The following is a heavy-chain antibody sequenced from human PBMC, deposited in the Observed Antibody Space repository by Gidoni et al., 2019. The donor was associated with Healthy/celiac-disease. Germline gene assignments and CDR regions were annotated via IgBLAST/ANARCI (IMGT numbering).Heavy chain of an antibody. CDR3: VGSRTTVTTFDY. V-gene: IGHV4-59*08. CDR1: GGSISSYY. J-gene: IGHJ4*02. D-gene: IGHD4-17*01. Sequence: QVQLQESGPGLVKPSETLSLTCTVSGGSISSYYWSWIRQPPGKGLEWIGYIYYSGSTNYNPSLKSRVTISVDTSKNQFSLKLSSVTAADTAVYYCVGSRTTVTTFDYWGQGTLVTVSS. CDR2: IYYSGST.